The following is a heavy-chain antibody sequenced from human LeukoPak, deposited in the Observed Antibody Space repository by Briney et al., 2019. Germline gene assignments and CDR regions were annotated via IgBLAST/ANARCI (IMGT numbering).Heavy chain of an antibody. CDR2: ISWNSGTI. V-gene: IGHV3-9*01. CDR3: ARDKSADYGDSYFDS. J-gene: IGHJ4*02. CDR1: GFTFDDYA. Sequence: PGGSLRLSCAASGFTFDDYAMHWVRQAPGKGLEWVSGISWNSGTIGYADSVKGRFTISRDNAKNSLYLQMNSLRAEDTAVYYCARDKSADYGDSYFDSRGQGILVTVSS. D-gene: IGHD4-17*01.